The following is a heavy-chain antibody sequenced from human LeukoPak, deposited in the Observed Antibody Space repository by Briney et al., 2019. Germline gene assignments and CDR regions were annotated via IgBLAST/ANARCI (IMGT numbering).Heavy chain of an antibody. V-gene: IGHV7-4-1*01. J-gene: IGHJ5*02. CDR1: GYTFTSYA. CDR2: INTNTGNP. D-gene: IGHD5-18*01. CDR3: ARDLDHYTAMVTTGLGGFDP. Sequence: ASVKVSCTASGYTFTSYAMNWVRQAPGQGLEWMGWINTNTGNPTYAQGFTGRFVFSLDTSVSTAYLQICSLKAEDTAVYYCARDLDHYTAMVTTGLGGFDPWGQGTLVTVSS.